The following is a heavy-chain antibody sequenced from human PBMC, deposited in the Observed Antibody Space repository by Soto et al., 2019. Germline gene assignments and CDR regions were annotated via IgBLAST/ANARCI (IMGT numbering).Heavy chain of an antibody. CDR1: GYTFTSYG. D-gene: IGHD2-2*01. Sequence: ASVTVSCKASGYTFTSYGISWVRQAPGQGLEWMGWISAYNGNTNYAQKLQGRVTMTTDTSTSTAYMELRSLRSDVTVVYYCATYHADYYYYGMDVWGQGTTVTVSS. CDR2: ISAYNGNT. J-gene: IGHJ6*02. CDR3: ATYHADYYYYGMDV. V-gene: IGHV1-18*01.